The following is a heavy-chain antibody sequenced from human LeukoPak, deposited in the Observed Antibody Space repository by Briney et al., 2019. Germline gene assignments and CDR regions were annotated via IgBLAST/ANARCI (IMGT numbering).Heavy chain of an antibody. CDR1: GFTFSSYW. CDR2: INSGGSST. V-gene: IGHV3-74*01. Sequence: GGSLRLSCAASGFTFSSYWMHWVRQAPGKGLVWVSRINSGGSSTSYADSVKGRFTISRDNAKNTLYLQMNSLRAEDTAVYYCARVRTTGTTDYYYGMDVWGKGTTVTVSS. D-gene: IGHD1-1*01. J-gene: IGHJ6*04. CDR3: ARVRTTGTTDYYYGMDV.